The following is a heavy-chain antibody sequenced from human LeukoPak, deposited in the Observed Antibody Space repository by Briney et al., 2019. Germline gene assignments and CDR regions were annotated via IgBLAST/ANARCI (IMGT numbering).Heavy chain of an antibody. CDR2: IWYDGSNK. D-gene: IGHD3-10*01. CDR1: GFTFSSYG. V-gene: IGHV3-33*01. Sequence: PGRSLRLSCTASGFTFSSYGMHWVRQAPGKGLEWVAVIWYDGSNKYYADSVKGRFTISRDNSKNTLYLQMNSLRAEVTAVYYCAGSPYGSVIRGWGQGTLVTVSS. CDR3: AGSPYGSVIRG. J-gene: IGHJ4*02.